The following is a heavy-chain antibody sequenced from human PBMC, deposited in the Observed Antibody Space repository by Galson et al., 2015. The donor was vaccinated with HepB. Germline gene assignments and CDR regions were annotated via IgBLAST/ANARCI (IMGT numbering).Heavy chain of an antibody. V-gene: IGHV3-21*01. CDR2: ISSSSSYI. D-gene: IGHD5-24*01. CDR1: GFTFSSYS. CDR3: SRVRDGYSQPFDY. J-gene: IGHJ4*02. Sequence: SLSLSCAASGFTFSSYSMNWVRQAPGKGLEWVSSISSSSSYIYYADSVKGRFTITRDNAKNSLYLKMNSLRAEDTAVYYFSRVRDGYSQPFDYWGQGTLVTVSS.